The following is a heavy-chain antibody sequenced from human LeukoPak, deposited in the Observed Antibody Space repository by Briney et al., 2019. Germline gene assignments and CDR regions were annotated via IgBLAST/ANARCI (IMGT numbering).Heavy chain of an antibody. J-gene: IGHJ6*03. CDR2: IIPIFGTA. CDR1: GGTFSSYA. V-gene: IGHV1-69*13. Sequence: GVSVKVSCKASGGTFSSYAISWVRQAPGQGLEWMGGIIPIFGTANYAQKFQGRVTITPDESTRTAYMELSSLRSEDTAVYYCARVENYYYYYMDVWGKGTTVTVSS. D-gene: IGHD3-3*01. CDR3: ARVENYYYYYMDV.